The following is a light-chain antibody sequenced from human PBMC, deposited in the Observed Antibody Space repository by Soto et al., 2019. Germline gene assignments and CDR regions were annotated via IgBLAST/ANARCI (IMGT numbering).Light chain of an antibody. CDR1: SSNIGYNH. J-gene: IGLJ3*02. CDR3: GTWDSSLSAVV. CDR2: DSN. Sequence: QSVLTQPPSVSAAPGPKGTISCSGTSSNIGYNHVSWYQHLPGTAPKLLIYDSNKRPSGIPDRFSGSKSGTSATLGITGLQTGYEADYYCGTWDSSLSAVVLGGGTKLTLL. V-gene: IGLV1-51*01.